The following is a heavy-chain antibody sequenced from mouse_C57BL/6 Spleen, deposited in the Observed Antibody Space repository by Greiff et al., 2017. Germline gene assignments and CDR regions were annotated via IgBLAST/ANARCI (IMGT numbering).Heavy chain of an antibody. V-gene: IGHV14-4*01. CDR2: IDPENGDT. J-gene: IGHJ3*01. CDR3: TTFTTVVATRGAY. Sequence: VQLKESGAELVRPGASVKLSCTASGFNIKDDYMHWVKQRPEQGLEWIGWIDPENGDTEYASKFQGKATITADTSSNTAYLQLSSLTSEDTAVYYCTTFTTVVATRGAYWGQGTLVTVSA. D-gene: IGHD1-1*01. CDR1: GFNIKDDY.